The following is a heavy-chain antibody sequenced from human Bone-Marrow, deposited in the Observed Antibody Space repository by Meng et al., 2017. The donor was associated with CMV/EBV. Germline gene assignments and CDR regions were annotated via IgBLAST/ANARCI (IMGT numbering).Heavy chain of an antibody. D-gene: IGHD3-3*01. V-gene: IGHV4-39*07. Sequence: ESLKISCAASGFTVSSNYMSWIRQPPGKGLEWIGSIYYSGSTYYNPSLKSRVTISVDTSKNQFSLKLSSVTAADTAVYYCARLWSGYYRAFFGYWGQGTLVTISS. CDR2: IYYSGST. CDR3: ARLWSGYYRAFFGY. CDR1: GFTVSSNY. J-gene: IGHJ4*02.